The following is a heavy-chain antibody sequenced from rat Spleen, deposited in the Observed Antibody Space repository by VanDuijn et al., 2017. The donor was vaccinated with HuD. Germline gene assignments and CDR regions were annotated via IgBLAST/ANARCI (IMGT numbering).Heavy chain of an antibody. V-gene: IGHV5-25*01. J-gene: IGHJ3*01. Sequence: EVQLVESGGGLVQPGRSMKLSCAASGFTFSDYGMAWVLQAPTKNLEWVASISYDGGNTYYRDSVKGRFTISRDNAKSTLYLQMDSLRSEDTATYYCARHGNNYGWFAYWGQGTLVTVSS. D-gene: IGHD1-10*01. CDR3: ARHGNNYGWFAY. CDR1: GFTFSDYG. CDR2: ISYDGGNT.